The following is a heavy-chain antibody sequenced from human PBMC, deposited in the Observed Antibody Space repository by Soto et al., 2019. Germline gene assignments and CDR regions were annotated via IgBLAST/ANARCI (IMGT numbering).Heavy chain of an antibody. D-gene: IGHD3-10*01. J-gene: IGHJ6*03. V-gene: IGHV4-34*02. CDR2: ITRSGGT. CDR1: GGSFSAYY. Sequence: QVQLQQWGAGLLKPSQTLSLTCGIYGGSFSAYYWSWIRQSPGKGLVWIGEITRSGGTHYNPSLINRVTISIDTSKNQFSPRLTSLTAADTAVYYCARVLMLRGAIFPEGYSYHMDLWGKGTTVTVSS. CDR3: ARVLMLRGAIFPEGYSYHMDL.